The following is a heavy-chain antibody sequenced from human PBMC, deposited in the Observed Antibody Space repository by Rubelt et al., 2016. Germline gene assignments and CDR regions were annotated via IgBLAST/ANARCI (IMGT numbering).Heavy chain of an antibody. CDR2: IGGSGGST. J-gene: IGHJ4*02. V-gene: IGHV3-23*01. CDR3: ARGEPFYGDPPFDY. D-gene: IGHD4-17*01. Sequence: QATGEGLEWVSFIGGSGGSTYYADSVKGRFTISRDNSKNTLYLQMNSLRAEDTAVYYCARGEPFYGDPPFDYWGQGTLVTVSS.